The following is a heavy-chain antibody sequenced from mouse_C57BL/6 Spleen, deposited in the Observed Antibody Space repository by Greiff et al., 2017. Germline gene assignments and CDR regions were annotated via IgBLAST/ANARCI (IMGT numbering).Heavy chain of an antibody. Sequence: VQLQQSGAELVRPGASVKLSCTASGFNIKDYYMHWVKQRPEQGLEWIGRIDPEDGDTEYAPKFQGKATMTADTSSNTAYLQLSSLTSEDTAVYYCTGDYDGAWFAYWGQGTLVTVAA. CDR3: TGDYDGAWFAY. V-gene: IGHV14-1*01. CDR2: IDPEDGDT. CDR1: GFNIKDYY. J-gene: IGHJ3*01. D-gene: IGHD2-4*01.